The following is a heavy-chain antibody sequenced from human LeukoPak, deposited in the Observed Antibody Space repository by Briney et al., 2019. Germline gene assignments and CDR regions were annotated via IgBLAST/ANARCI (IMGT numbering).Heavy chain of an antibody. D-gene: IGHD4-17*01. CDR2: IRSGGDGT. V-gene: IGHV3-23*01. Sequence: GSLKLSCAASGFTFTNYAMIWVRQAPGRGLEWFLAIRSGGDGTLYADSVKGRFTISRDNSKNTLFLQMNNMRAEDTAVYYCARDPNGDYVGAFEMWGPGTKVTVS. J-gene: IGHJ3*02. CDR3: ARDPNGDYVGAFEM. CDR1: GFTFTNYA.